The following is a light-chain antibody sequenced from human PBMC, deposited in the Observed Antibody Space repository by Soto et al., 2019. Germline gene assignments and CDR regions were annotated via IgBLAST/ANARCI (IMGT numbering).Light chain of an antibody. CDR3: SSYTSSNTYV. V-gene: IGLV2-14*01. J-gene: IGLJ1*01. CDR1: SSDVGGYNS. Sequence: QSALTQPASVSGSPGQSITISCTGTSSDVGGYNSVSWYQHHPGKAPKLMIYEVSTRPSGVFNRFSGSKSGTTASLTISGLQAEYEADYYCSSYTSSNTYVFGTGTKVTVL. CDR2: EVS.